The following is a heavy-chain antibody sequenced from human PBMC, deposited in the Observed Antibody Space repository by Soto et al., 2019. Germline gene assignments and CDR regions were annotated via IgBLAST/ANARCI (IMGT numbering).Heavy chain of an antibody. D-gene: IGHD2-2*02. J-gene: IGHJ4*02. CDR1: GYTFTSYY. Sequence: ASVKVSCEASGYTFTSYYMHWVRQAPGQGLEWMGIINPSGGSTGYAQKFQGRVTMTRDTSTSTVYMELSSLRSEDTAVYYCTIVVVPAAIDFDYWGQGTLVTGSS. V-gene: IGHV1-46*01. CDR3: TIVVVPAAIDFDY. CDR2: INPSGGST.